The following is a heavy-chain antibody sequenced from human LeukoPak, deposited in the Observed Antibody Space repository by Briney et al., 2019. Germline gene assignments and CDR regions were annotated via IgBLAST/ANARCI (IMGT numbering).Heavy chain of an antibody. CDR1: GYSFTSYW. Sequence: GESLKISCKGSGYSFTSYWISWVRQMPGKGLEWMGRIDPSDSYTNSSPSFQGHVTISADKSISTAYLQWSSLKASDTAMYYCARSASSSYDILTGYPARILGYWGQGTLVTVSS. CDR2: IDPSDSYT. D-gene: IGHD3-9*01. J-gene: IGHJ4*02. CDR3: ARSASSSYDILTGYPARILGY. V-gene: IGHV5-10-1*01.